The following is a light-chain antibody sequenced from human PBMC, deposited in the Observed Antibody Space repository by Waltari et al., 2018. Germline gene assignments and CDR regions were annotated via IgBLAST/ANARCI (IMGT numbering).Light chain of an antibody. J-gene: IGKJ4*01. CDR1: QSVSSN. V-gene: IGKV3-15*01. CDR3: QQYNNWPHLT. CDR2: GAS. Sequence: EIVMTQSPATLSVSPGERATLSCRASQSVSSNLAWYHQKPGQAPRLLIYGASTRATGIPARFSGSGSGTEFTLTISSLQSEDFAIYYCQQYNNWPHLTFGGGTKVEIK.